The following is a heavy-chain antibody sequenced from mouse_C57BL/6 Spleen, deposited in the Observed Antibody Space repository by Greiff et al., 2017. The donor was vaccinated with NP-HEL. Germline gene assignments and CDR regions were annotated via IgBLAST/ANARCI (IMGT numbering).Heavy chain of an antibody. V-gene: IGHV1-64*01. CDR3: ARSDAHYFDY. CDR2: IHPNSGST. Sequence: QVQLKQPGAELVKPGASVKLSCKASGYTFTSYWMHWVKQRPGQGLEWIGMIHPNSGSTNYNEKFKSKATLTVDKSSSTAYMQLSSLTSEDSAVYYCARSDAHYFDYWGQGTTLTVSS. J-gene: IGHJ2*01. CDR1: GYTFTSYW.